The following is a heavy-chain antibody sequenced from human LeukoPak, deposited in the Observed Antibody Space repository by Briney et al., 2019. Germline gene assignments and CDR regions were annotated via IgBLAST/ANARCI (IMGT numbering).Heavy chain of an antibody. V-gene: IGHV4-59*12. D-gene: IGHD5-24*01. J-gene: IGHJ4*02. CDR1: GGSISGSH. CDR3: ARAGRDGFY. CDR2: IYYSGST. Sequence: SETLSLTCLVSGGSISGSHWSWIRQPPGKGLEWIGYIYYSGSTNYNPSLKSRVTISVDTSKNQFSLKLSSVTAADTAVYYCARAGRDGFYWGQGTLVTVSS.